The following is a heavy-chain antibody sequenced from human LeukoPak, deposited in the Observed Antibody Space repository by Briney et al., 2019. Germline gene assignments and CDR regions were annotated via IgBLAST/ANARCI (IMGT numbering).Heavy chain of an antibody. CDR2: INSIATTT. Sequence: GGSLRLSCAASQFSFSSFDMNWVRQAPGKGLEWVSYINSIATTTYYAGSVQGRFTISRDNAENSLFLQMNSLRVDDTATYYCVRVGVSNGWFHYFEYWGQGTVVTVSS. CDR1: QFSFSSFD. CDR3: VRVGVSNGWFHYFEY. D-gene: IGHD6-19*01. V-gene: IGHV3-48*03. J-gene: IGHJ4*02.